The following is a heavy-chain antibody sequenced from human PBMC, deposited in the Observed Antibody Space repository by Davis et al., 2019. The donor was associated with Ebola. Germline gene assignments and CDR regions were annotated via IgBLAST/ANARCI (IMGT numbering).Heavy chain of an antibody. CDR3: ARKVPYYDILTGYNWYFDL. CDR1: GYTFTSYY. D-gene: IGHD3-9*01. V-gene: IGHV1-8*02. Sequence: AASVKVSCKASGYTFTSYYMHWVRQAPGQGLEWMGWMNPNSGNTGYAQKFQGRVTMTRNTSISTAYMELSSLRSEDTAVYYCARKVPYYDILTGYNWYFDLWGRGTLVTVSS. J-gene: IGHJ2*01. CDR2: MNPNSGNT.